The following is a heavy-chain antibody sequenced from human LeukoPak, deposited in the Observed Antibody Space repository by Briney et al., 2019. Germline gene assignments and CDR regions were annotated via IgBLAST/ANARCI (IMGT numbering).Heavy chain of an antibody. CDR1: GYSLSNGFY. D-gene: IGHD1-26*01. J-gene: IGHJ4*02. CDR2: IFHTGNT. Sequence: SSVTLSLTCAVSGYSLSNGFYWGWIRQPPGKGLEWIGSIFHTGNTYYNPSLKSRLTISVDTSKNQFSLQLRSVTAADTAVYYCARLRYSRSSLGAFEYWGKGTLVTVSS. CDR3: ARLRYSRSSLGAFEY. V-gene: IGHV4-38-2*01.